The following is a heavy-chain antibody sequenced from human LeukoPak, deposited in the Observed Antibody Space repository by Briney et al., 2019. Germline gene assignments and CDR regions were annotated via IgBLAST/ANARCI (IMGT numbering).Heavy chain of an antibody. CDR3: TAGVATVTFDY. CDR2: IRSKAYGGTT. V-gene: IGHV3-49*04. Sequence: GGSLRLSCTASGFTFGEYAMSWVRQAPGKGLEWVGFIRSKAYGGTTEYAASVKGRFTISRDDSKSITYLQMNSLKTEDTAVYYCTAGVATVTFDYWGQGTLVTVSS. CDR1: GFTFGEYA. J-gene: IGHJ4*02. D-gene: IGHD5-12*01.